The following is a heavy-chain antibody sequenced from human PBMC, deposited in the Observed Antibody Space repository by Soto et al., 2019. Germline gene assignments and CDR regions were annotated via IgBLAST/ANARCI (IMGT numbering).Heavy chain of an antibody. CDR1: EVTFSSYA. CDR3: AKGSEVYTAMGY. J-gene: IGHJ4*02. D-gene: IGHD5-18*01. CDR2: ISGSGGST. V-gene: IGHV3-23*01. Sequence: GRSLRVSCAASEVTFSSYARSRVRQARGKGLEWVSAISGSGGSTYYADSVKGRFTISRDNSKNTLYLQMNSLRAEDTAVYYCAKGSEVYTAMGYWGQGTLVTVSS.